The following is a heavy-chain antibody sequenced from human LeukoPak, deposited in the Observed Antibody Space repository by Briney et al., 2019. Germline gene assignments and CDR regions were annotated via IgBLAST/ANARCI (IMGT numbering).Heavy chain of an antibody. D-gene: IGHD1-26*01. J-gene: IGHJ4*02. CDR1: GYTFISYY. V-gene: IGHV1-46*01. CDR2: INPSGGST. CDR3: ARAMVGATHPFDY. Sequence: GASVKVSCKASGYTFISYYMHWVRQAPGQGLEWMGIINPSGGSTRYAQKFQGRVTMTRDTSTSTVYMELSSLRSEDTAVYYCARAMVGATHPFDYWGQGTLVTVSS.